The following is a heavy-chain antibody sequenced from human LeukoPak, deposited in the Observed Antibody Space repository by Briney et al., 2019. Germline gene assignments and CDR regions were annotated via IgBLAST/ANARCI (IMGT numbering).Heavy chain of an antibody. Sequence: PGGSLRLSCAASGFTFSNYWMSWVRQAPGKGLEWVANIKPDGSDQYYVDSVKGRFTISRDNAKNSLYLQMNSLRAEDTAVYYCVKGRTRADSWGQGTLVTVSS. J-gene: IGHJ4*02. CDR3: VKGRTRADS. CDR1: GFTFSNYW. D-gene: IGHD3-3*01. CDR2: IKPDGSDQ. V-gene: IGHV3-7*03.